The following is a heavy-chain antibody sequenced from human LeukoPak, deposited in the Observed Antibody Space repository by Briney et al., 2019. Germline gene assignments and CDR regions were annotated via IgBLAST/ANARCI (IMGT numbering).Heavy chain of an antibody. D-gene: IGHD6-19*01. V-gene: IGHV3-7*01. Sequence: PGGSLRLSCAASGFTFSSYWMSWVRQAPGKGLDWVANIKQDGSEKYYVDSVKGRFTISRDNAKNSLYLQMNSLRAEDTAVYYCARVAVWIAVADFDYWGQGTLVTVSS. J-gene: IGHJ4*02. CDR2: IKQDGSEK. CDR1: GFTFSSYW. CDR3: ARVAVWIAVADFDY.